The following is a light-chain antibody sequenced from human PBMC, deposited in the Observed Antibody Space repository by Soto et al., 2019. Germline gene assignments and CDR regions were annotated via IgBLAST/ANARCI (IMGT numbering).Light chain of an antibody. CDR2: GAS. J-gene: IGKJ4*01. V-gene: IGKV1-39*01. CDR3: QQCYTIPLT. Sequence: DIRVTQSPSSLSASVGDRVTITCRTSQRISTYLNWYQQKPGQAPKLLINGASTLQSGVPSRFSGSGSGTDFTLTISNLQPEDFATYYCQQCYTIPLTFGGGTKVEIK. CDR1: QRISTY.